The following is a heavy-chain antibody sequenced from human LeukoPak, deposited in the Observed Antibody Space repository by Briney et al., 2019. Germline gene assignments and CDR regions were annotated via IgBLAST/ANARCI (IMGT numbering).Heavy chain of an antibody. CDR1: GYSISSGYY. J-gene: IGHJ5*02. D-gene: IGHD3-22*01. Sequence: SETLSLTCTVSGYSISSGYYWGWIRQPPGKGLEWIGSIYHSGSTYYNPSLKSRVTISIDTFKNQFSLKLSSVTAADTAVYYCARDLDNSSGYYETWGQGTLVTVSS. CDR2: IYHSGST. V-gene: IGHV4-38-2*02. CDR3: ARDLDNSSGYYET.